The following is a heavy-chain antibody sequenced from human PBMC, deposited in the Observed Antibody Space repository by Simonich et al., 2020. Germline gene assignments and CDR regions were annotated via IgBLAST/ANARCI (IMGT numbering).Heavy chain of an antibody. D-gene: IGHD1-26*01. Sequence: EVQMVESGGGLVQPGGSLRLSCAASGFTFSSYWMSWVGQAPWKGWEWGANIKQDGSEKYYVDSVKGRFTISRDNAKNSLYLQMNSLRAEDTAVYYCARDGGSGSYYWGQGTLVTVSS. V-gene: IGHV3-7*01. CDR3: ARDGGSGSYY. CDR2: IKQDGSEK. CDR1: GFTFSSYW. J-gene: IGHJ4*02.